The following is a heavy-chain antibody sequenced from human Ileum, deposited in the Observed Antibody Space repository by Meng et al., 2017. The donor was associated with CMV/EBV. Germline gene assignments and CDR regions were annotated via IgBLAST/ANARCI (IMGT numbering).Heavy chain of an antibody. D-gene: IGHD4-23*01. CDR1: GFTFRNYG. CDR2: TSGSGTSA. V-gene: IGHV3-23*01. CDR3: AKGVDYSGSSWFDP. J-gene: IGHJ5*02. Sequence: SGFTFRNYGMSWVRQAQGKGLEGVSSTSGSGTSAFYADSVKGRFTISRDNSKNTVSLQMNSLRADDTAVYYCAKGVDYSGSSWFDPWGQGTLVTVSS.